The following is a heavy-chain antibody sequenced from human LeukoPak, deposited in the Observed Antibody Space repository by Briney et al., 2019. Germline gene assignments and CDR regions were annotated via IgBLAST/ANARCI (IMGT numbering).Heavy chain of an antibody. CDR1: GFTFSSYA. CDR2: ISYDGSNK. J-gene: IGHJ6*03. V-gene: IGHV3-30*01. CDR3: ARDAGTYYMDV. D-gene: IGHD6-13*01. Sequence: GGSLRLSCAASGFTFSSYAMHWVRQPPAKGLELVAVISYDGSNKYYADSVKGRFTISRDNSKNTLYLQMNSLRAEDTAVYYCARDAGTYYMDVWGKGTTVTVSS.